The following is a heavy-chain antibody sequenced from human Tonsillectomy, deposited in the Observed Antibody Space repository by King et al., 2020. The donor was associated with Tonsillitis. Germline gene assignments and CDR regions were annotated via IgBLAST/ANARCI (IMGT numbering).Heavy chain of an antibody. D-gene: IGHD6-19*01. V-gene: IGHV3-33*05. CDR2: ISFDATRQ. CDR3: ARERLYSSDWGIDY. CDR1: GFVFRSYG. J-gene: IGHJ4*02. Sequence: ESGGGVVQPGRSLRLSCASSGFVFRSYGMHWVRQAPGKGLEWVAVISFDATRQNYADSVKGRFTISRDNSRDTLYLQMDSLRAADTAVYYCARERLYSSDWGIDYWGQGSLVTVSS.